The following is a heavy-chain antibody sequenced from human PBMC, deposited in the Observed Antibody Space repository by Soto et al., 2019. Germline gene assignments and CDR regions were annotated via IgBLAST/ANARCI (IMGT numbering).Heavy chain of an antibody. V-gene: IGHV4-34*01. CDR3: ARCFPYYDFWSGYHPYFDY. CDR1: GGSFSGYY. CDR2: INHSGST. D-gene: IGHD3-3*01. J-gene: IGHJ4*02. Sequence: PSETLSLTCAVYGGSFSGYYWSWIRQPPGKGLEWIGEINHSGSTNYNPSIKSRVTISVDTSKNQFSLKLSSVTAADTAVYYCARCFPYYDFWSGYHPYFDYWGQGTLVTVSS.